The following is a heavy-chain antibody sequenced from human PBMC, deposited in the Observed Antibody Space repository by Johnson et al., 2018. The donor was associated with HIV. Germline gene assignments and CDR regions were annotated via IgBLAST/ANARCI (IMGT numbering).Heavy chain of an antibody. CDR3: ARGNRTHYDYVWGSEEDTDDAFDI. V-gene: IGHV3-66*03. CDR1: GFTVSSNY. D-gene: IGHD3-16*01. CDR2: IYSGGST. J-gene: IGHJ3*02. Sequence: VQLVESGGGLIQPGGSLRLSCAASGFTVSSNYMSWVRQAPGKGLEWVSVIYSGGSTYYADSVKGRVTISSDNSKNTLYLQMNRLRAEDTAGYYCARGNRTHYDYVWGSEEDTDDAFDIWGQGTMVTVSS.